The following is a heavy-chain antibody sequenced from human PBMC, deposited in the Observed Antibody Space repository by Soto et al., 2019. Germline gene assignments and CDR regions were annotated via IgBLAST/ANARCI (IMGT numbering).Heavy chain of an antibody. D-gene: IGHD3-3*01. CDR1: GYTFTSYY. CDR3: AREGTIFGVVIRYGMDV. V-gene: IGHV1-46*01. J-gene: IGHJ6*02. CDR2: INPSGGST. Sequence: ASVQVSCKASGYTFTSYYMHWVRQAPGQGLEWMGIINPSGGSTSYAQKFQGRVTMTRDTSTSTVYMELSSLRSEDTAVYYCAREGTIFGVVIRYGMDVWGQGTTVTVSS.